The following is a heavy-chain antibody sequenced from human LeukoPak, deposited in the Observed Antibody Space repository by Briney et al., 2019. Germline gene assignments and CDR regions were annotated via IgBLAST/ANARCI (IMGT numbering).Heavy chain of an antibody. Sequence: GESLKISCTGSGYSFTNYWIGWVRQMPGKGLEWMGIIYPGDSDTRYSPSFQGQVTISVDKSISTAYLQWSSLKASDTAMYYCATYAGTSSKYFQYWGQGTLVTVSS. CDR1: GYSFTNYW. D-gene: IGHD3-10*01. V-gene: IGHV5-51*01. J-gene: IGHJ1*01. CDR3: ATYAGTSSKYFQY. CDR2: IYPGDSDT.